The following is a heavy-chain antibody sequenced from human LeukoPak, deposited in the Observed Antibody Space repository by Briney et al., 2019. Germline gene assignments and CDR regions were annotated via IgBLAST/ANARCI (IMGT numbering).Heavy chain of an antibody. CDR2: ISSSSSYI. CDR3: AREDRYYYGSGSLDYFDY. J-gene: IGHJ4*02. Sequence: PGGSLRPSCAASGFTSSSYSMNWVRQAPGKGLEWVSSISSSSSYIYYADSVKGRLTITRDNTKYAVYLKMNSLMAEDTAVYYCAREDRYYYGSGSLDYFDYWGQGTLVTVSS. V-gene: IGHV3-21*01. CDR1: GFTSSSYS. D-gene: IGHD3-10*01.